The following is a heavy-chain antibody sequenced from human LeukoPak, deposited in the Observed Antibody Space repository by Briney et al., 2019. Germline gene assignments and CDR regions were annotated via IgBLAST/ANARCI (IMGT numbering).Heavy chain of an antibody. J-gene: IGHJ4*02. V-gene: IGHV1-24*01. CDR2: FDPEDGET. CDR1: GGTFSSYA. CDR3: ATAQQWLAFDY. Sequence: ASVKVSCKASGGTFSSYAISWVRQAPGKGLEWMGGFDPEDGETIYAQKFQGRVTMTEDTSTDTAYMELSSLRSEDTAVYYCATAQQWLAFDYWGQGTLVTVSS. D-gene: IGHD6-19*01.